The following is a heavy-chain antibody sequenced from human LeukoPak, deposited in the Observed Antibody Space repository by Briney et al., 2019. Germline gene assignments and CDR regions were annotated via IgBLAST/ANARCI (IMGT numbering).Heavy chain of an antibody. CDR1: GGSISSGGYS. V-gene: IGHV4-30-2*01. Sequence: PSETLSLTCTVSGGSISSGGYSWSWIRQPPGKDLEWIGYIYHSGNTYYKPSLKSRVTISVDRSKNQFSLKLTSVTAADTAVYYCARGGDSSGFYYYFDYWGQGTLVTVSS. D-gene: IGHD3-22*01. CDR3: ARGGDSSGFYYYFDY. J-gene: IGHJ4*02. CDR2: IYHSGNT.